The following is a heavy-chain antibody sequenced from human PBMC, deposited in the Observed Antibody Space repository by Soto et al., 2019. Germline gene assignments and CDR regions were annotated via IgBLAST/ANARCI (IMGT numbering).Heavy chain of an antibody. D-gene: IGHD2-2*01. Sequence: GGYLRLSCAASGFTFSSYGMHWVRQAPGKGLEWVAVIWYDGSNKYYADSEKGRFTISRDNSKNTLYLQMNSLRAEDTAVYYCARDRIPAATLNAFDIWGQGTMVTVSS. J-gene: IGHJ3*02. CDR2: IWYDGSNK. V-gene: IGHV3-33*01. CDR3: ARDRIPAATLNAFDI. CDR1: GFTFSSYG.